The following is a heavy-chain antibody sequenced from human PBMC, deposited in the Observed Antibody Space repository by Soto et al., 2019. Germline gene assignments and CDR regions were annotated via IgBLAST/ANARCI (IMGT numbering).Heavy chain of an antibody. CDR3: ARDLRRSSWPDYYYGMDV. CDR1: GGSVSSGSYY. CDR2: IYYSGST. J-gene: IGHJ6*02. D-gene: IGHD6-13*01. Sequence: SETLSLTCTVSGGSVSSGSYYWSWIRQPPGKGLEWIGYIYYSGSTNYNPSLKSRVTISVDTSKNQFSLKLSSVTAADTAVYYCARDLRRSSWPDYYYGMDVWGQGTTVTVSS. V-gene: IGHV4-61*01.